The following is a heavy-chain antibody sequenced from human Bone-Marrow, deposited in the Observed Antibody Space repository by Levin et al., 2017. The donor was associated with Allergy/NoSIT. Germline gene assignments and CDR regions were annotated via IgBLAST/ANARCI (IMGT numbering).Heavy chain of an antibody. CDR2: ISAYNGNI. CDR1: GYIFSDYG. Sequence: GESLKISCKASGYIFSDYGINWVRQAPGQGLEWMGWISAYNGNIKYAQKVQNRVTMTTDTSTTTAYMELRSLTSDDTASYYCTRGSSIPASGDYWGQGTLVTVSS. CDR3: TRGSSIPASGDY. D-gene: IGHD6-13*01. J-gene: IGHJ4*02. V-gene: IGHV1-18*01.